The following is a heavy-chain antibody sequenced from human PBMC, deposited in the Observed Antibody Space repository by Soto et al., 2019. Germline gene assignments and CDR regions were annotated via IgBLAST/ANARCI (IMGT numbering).Heavy chain of an antibody. CDR1: GYTFTSYD. CDR3: ARGVYAGVHV. Sequence: QVQLVQSGAEVTKPGASVKVSCKASGYTFTSYDINWVRQATGQGLEWMGWMSPNSGATGYAQKFQGRVTMTRDNAISTAYMELSNLRSEDTAIYYCARGVYAGVHVWGQGSTVTVSS. D-gene: IGHD3-3*01. CDR2: MSPNSGAT. J-gene: IGHJ6*02. V-gene: IGHV1-8*01.